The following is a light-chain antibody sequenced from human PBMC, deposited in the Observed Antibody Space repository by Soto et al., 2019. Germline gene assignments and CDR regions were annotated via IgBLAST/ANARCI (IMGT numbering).Light chain of an antibody. V-gene: IGLV2-11*01. CDR1: SSDVGNYNY. CDR3: CSYAGSYTWV. CDR2: DVN. J-gene: IGLJ3*02. Sequence: QSALTQPRSVSGSPGQSVTISCTGTSSDVGNYNYVSWYQQHPGKAPKVMIYDVNKWPSGVPDRFSGSKFGNTASLTISGLQAEDEADYYCCSYAGSYTWVFGGGTQLTVL.